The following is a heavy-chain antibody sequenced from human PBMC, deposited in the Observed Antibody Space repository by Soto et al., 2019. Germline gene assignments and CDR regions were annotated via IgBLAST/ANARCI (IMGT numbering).Heavy chain of an antibody. D-gene: IGHD2-15*01. J-gene: IGHJ4*02. CDR2: IDYNGVT. CDR3: GKVLVGATGHTDSDS. Sequence: SETLSLTCTVSGGSIYRSGYYWGWIRQPPGRGLEWIGNIDYNGVTYSNPSLKSRVTISRDTSKNQFSLKLTSVTAAGTALYYCGKVLVGATGHTDSDSWGPGTLVTVSS. CDR1: GGSIYRSGYY. V-gene: IGHV4-39*01.